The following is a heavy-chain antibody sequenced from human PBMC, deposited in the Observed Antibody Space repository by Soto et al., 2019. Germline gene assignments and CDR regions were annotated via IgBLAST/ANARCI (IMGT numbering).Heavy chain of an antibody. CDR2: ISGNSGSI. CDR1: GFTFDDYA. CDR3: AKDSDRSGYYYVLGGADY. Sequence: EVQLVESGGGLVQPGRSLRLSCAASGFTFDDYAMHWVRQAPGKGLEWVSGISGNSGSIGYADSVKGRFTISRDNAKNSLYLQMNSLRAEDTALYYCAKDSDRSGYYYVLGGADYWGQGTLVTVSS. J-gene: IGHJ4*02. V-gene: IGHV3-9*01. D-gene: IGHD3-22*01.